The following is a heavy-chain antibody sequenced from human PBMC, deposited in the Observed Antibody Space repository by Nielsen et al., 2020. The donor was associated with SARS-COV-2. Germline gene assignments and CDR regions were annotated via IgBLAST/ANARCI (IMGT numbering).Heavy chain of an antibody. D-gene: IGHD3-22*01. V-gene: IGHV2-5*02. CDR3: VHPYNDYDTGGYWGYFDI. CDR1: GFSLTTSGVG. Sequence: SGPTLVKPTQTLTLTCTFSGFSLTTSGVGVGWIRQPPGKALEWLATIYWDGDERYSPSLKSRLTITKDTSKNLVVLIMTNMDPADTGTYYCVHPYNDYDTGGYWGYFDIWGQGTLVTVSS. J-gene: IGHJ4*02. CDR2: IYWDGDE.